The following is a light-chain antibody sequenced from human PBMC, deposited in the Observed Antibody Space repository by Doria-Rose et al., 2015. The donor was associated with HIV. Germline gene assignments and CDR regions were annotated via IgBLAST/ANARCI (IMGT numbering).Light chain of an antibody. J-gene: IGKJ1*01. CDR3: HQYGTSWT. CDR2: DGS. Sequence: TQPPGTLSLSPVERATLSCRASQSFSSTYLAWYQQKPGQAPSLLIYDGSTRATGIPDRFSASGSGTDFTLTINRLEPEDFALYYCHQYGTSWTFGQGTKVEI. V-gene: IGKV3-20*01. CDR1: QSFSSTY.